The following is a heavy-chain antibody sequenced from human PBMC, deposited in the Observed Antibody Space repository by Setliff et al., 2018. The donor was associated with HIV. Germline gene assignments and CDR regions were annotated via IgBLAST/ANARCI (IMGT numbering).Heavy chain of an antibody. Sequence: ASVKVSCKASGYTFIDYFMHWVRQAPGQGLEWMGWINPNSGGTNYAQKFQGRVTMTRDTSISTAYMELSSLRSEDTAVYYCARKGGSSGYYSLIGDAFDIWGQGTMVTVSS. CDR2: INPNSGGT. V-gene: IGHV1-2*02. CDR3: ARKGGSSGYYSLIGDAFDI. D-gene: IGHD3-22*01. CDR1: GYTFIDYF. J-gene: IGHJ3*02.